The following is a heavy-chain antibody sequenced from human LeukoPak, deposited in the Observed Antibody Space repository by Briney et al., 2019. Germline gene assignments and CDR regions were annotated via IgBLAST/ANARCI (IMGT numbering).Heavy chain of an antibody. CDR3: ARDSYYYDSSGYYPSNDAFDI. CDR1: GGSITRYY. Sequence: SETLSLTCTVSGGSITRYYWSWIRQPPGKGLEWIGYIYYSGSTNYNPSLKSRVTISVDTSKNQFSLKLSSVTAADTAVYYCARDSYYYDSSGYYPSNDAFDIWGQGTIVTVSS. D-gene: IGHD3-22*01. CDR2: IYYSGST. V-gene: IGHV4-59*01. J-gene: IGHJ3*02.